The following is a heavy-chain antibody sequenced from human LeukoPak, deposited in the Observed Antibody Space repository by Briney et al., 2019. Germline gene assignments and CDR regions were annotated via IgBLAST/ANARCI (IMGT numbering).Heavy chain of an antibody. D-gene: IGHD3-3*01. V-gene: IGHV4-34*01. CDR3: ARGATLRFLEWLLLGDAFDI. J-gene: IGHJ3*02. CDR2: INHSGST. Sequence: SETLSLTCAVYGGSFSGYYWSWIRQPPGKGLEWIGEINHSGSTNYNPSLKSRGTISVDTSKNQFSLKLSSVTAADTAVYYCARGATLRFLEWLLLGDAFDIWGQGTMVTVSS. CDR1: GGSFSGYY.